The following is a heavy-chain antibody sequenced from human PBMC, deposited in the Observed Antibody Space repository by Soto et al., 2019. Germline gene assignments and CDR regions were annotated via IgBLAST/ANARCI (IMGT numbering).Heavy chain of an antibody. V-gene: IGHV1-69*02. J-gene: IGHJ3*02. CDR3: ASEIAVAGNTSAVFDI. Sequence: QVQLVQSGAEVKKPGSSVKVSCKASGGTFNTYTISWVRQAPGQGLEWMGRIIPILGIAKYAQKFQGRVTIPADKFTSTAYMELSSLRSEATAVYSCASEIAVAGNTSAVFDIWGQGTMVTVSS. CDR2: IIPILGIA. D-gene: IGHD6-19*01. CDR1: GGTFNTYT.